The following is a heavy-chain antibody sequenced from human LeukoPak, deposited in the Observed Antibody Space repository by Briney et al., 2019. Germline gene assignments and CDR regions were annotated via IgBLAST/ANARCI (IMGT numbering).Heavy chain of an antibody. V-gene: IGHV3-9*01. J-gene: IGHJ4*02. CDR3: AKDNRRHYTSGPNPDSLH. Sequence: LSLTCTVSGGSISSYYWSWIRQPPGKGLEWVSGISWNSGTIDYADSVRGRFTISRDNAKNSLYLQMDSLRVEDTAFYYCAKDNRRHYTSGPNPDSLHWGQGALVTVSS. D-gene: IGHD6-19*01. CDR2: ISWNSGTI. CDR1: GGSISSYY.